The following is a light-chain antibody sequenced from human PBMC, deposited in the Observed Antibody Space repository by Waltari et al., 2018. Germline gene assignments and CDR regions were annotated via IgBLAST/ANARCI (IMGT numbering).Light chain of an antibody. Sequence: DIVMTQSPDSLAVSLGERATINCKSSQSVLYSSNNKNYLAWYQLKPGPPPNLLIYCASTRESGVPDRFSGSGSGTDFTLTINSLQAEDVAVYYCQQYYSSPLTFGGGTKVEIK. V-gene: IGKV4-1*01. CDR1: QSVLYSSNNKNY. J-gene: IGKJ4*01. CDR3: QQYYSSPLT. CDR2: CAS.